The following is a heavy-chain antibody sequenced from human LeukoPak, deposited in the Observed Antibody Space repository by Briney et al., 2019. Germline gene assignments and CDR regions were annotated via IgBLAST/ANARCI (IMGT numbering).Heavy chain of an antibody. Sequence: GGSLRLSCAASGFTFSGSAMHWVRQAPGKGLEWVGRIRSNDNRYATAYASSVKGRFTISGDDSKHTACLQMNSLKTEDTAVYYCAKPIFGVVLVQAGDAFDIWGQGTMVTVSS. J-gene: IGHJ3*02. V-gene: IGHV3-73*01. CDR1: GFTFSGSA. CDR3: AKPIFGVVLVQAGDAFDI. CDR2: IRSNDNRYAT. D-gene: IGHD3-3*01.